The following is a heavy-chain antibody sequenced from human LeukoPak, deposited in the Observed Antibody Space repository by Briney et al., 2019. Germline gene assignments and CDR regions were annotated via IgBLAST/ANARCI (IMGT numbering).Heavy chain of an antibody. J-gene: IGHJ5*02. D-gene: IGHD6-13*01. CDR1: GFTFSNYW. CDR3: ARVVAAAGTRGYWFDP. V-gene: IGHV3-7*01. Sequence: GGSLRLSCAASGFTFSNYWMTWVRQAPGKGLEWVANIKQDGSEKYYVDSVKGRFTISRDNSKNTLYLQMNSLRAEDTAVYYCARVVAAAGTRGYWFDPWGQGTLVTVSS. CDR2: IKQDGSEK.